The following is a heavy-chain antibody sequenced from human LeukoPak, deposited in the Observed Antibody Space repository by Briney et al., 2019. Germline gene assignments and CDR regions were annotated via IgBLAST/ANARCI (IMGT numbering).Heavy chain of an antibody. Sequence: PGGSLRLSCAASGFTFSSYAMHWVRQAPGKGLEWVAVISYDGSNKYYADSVKGRFTISRDNSKNTLYLQMNSLRAEDTAVYYCASDKSSSSSWYQDAFDIWGQGTMVTVSS. CDR1: GFTFSSYA. CDR2: ISYDGSNK. J-gene: IGHJ3*02. V-gene: IGHV3-30-3*01. D-gene: IGHD6-13*01. CDR3: ASDKSSSSSWYQDAFDI.